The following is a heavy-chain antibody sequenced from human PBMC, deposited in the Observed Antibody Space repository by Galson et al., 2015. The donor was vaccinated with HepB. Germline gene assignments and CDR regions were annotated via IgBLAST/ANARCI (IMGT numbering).Heavy chain of an antibody. V-gene: IGHV1-69*01. J-gene: IGHJ6*02. CDR3: ARRFDYDILTGYYYGMDV. Sequence: CKASGGTFSSYAISWVRQAPGQGLEWMGGIIPIFGTANYAQKFQGRVTITADESTSTAYMELSSLRSEDTAVYYCARRFDYDILTGYYYGMDVWGQGTTVTVSS. D-gene: IGHD3-9*01. CDR1: GGTFSSYA. CDR2: IIPIFGTA.